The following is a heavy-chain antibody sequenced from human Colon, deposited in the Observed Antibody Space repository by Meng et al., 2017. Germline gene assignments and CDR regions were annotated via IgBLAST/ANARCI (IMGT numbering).Heavy chain of an antibody. Sequence: VLLQAAGPGLVKPSGTLSLTVTVSGGSISSNNWWSWVRQSPGRGLEWIGEIYQSGSTNYSPSLKSRVTISLDKSKNQFSLKVSYMTAADTAVYFCARVPTTVDPFESWGQGTLVTVSS. CDR2: IYQSGST. V-gene: IGHV4-4*02. D-gene: IGHD4-23*01. J-gene: IGHJ4*02. CDR3: ARVPTTVDPFES. CDR1: GGSISSNNW.